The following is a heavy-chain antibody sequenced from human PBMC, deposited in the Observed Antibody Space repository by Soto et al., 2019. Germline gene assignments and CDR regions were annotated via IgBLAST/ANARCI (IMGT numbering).Heavy chain of an antibody. CDR1: GFSFSNVW. CDR2: IRRKSVGGST. Sequence: EVQLVESGGGLAKPGGSLTLSCAASGFSFSNVWMSWVRQAPGKGLEWVGHIRRKSVGGSTDYTAPVKGRFTISRDDSKDTLYLQRNSLRTEDTAVYYCTTYSTQTFWEGGPCYSVQTKIHASWGQGILVTVSS. D-gene: IGHD2-15*01. V-gene: IGHV3-15*01. CDR3: TTYSTQTFWEGGPCYSVQTKIHAS. J-gene: IGHJ4*02.